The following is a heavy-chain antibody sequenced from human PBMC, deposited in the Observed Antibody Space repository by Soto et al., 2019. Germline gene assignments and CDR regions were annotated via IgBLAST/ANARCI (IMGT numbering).Heavy chain of an antibody. Sequence: SATLSLTCTLSGFSISSYYWSWIRQPPGKGLEWIGYIYYSGSTNYNPSLKSRVTISVDTSKNQFSLKLSSVTAADTAVYYCARAPRGNYGYPSYFDYWGQGTLVTVS. CDR1: GFSISSYY. V-gene: IGHV4-59*01. D-gene: IGHD3-10*01. CDR3: ARAPRGNYGYPSYFDY. J-gene: IGHJ4*02. CDR2: IYYSGST.